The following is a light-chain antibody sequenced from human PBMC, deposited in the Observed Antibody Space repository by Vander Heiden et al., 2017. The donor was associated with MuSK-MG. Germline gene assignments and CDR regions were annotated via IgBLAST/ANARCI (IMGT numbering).Light chain of an antibody. V-gene: IGLV1-47*02. Sequence: QPVLTQPPSASGTPGQRVTISCSGSNSNIGNNRVSWYQHLPGTAPKLLIYNNNERPSGVPDRFSGSKSGTSASLAIRGLRSEDEAHYYCAAWDDSLSVLFGGGTKLTVL. J-gene: IGLJ2*01. CDR1: NSNIGNNR. CDR2: NNN. CDR3: AAWDDSLSVL.